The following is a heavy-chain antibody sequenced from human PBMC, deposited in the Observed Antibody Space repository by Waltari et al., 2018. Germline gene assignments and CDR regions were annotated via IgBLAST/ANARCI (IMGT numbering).Heavy chain of an antibody. Sequence: QVQLHESGPGLVKPSETLSPTCSVSGGSISSYFWHWIRQPPGKGLEWIGYIYYNGATNYNPALRSRLTISVDTAENQFSLRLSSVTTADTAVYYCAREIYGGNSRPVDYWGQGTLATVSS. J-gene: IGHJ4*02. CDR2: IYYNGAT. CDR3: AREIYGGNSRPVDY. D-gene: IGHD2-21*02. CDR1: GGSISSYF. V-gene: IGHV4-59*01.